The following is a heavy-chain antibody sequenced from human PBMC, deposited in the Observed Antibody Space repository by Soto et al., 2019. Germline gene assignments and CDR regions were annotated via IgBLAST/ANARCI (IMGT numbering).Heavy chain of an antibody. Sequence: PSETLSLTCPVSGGSISSSNYYWGWIRQPPGKGLEWIGSIYYSGSTYYNPSLKSRVTISVDTSKNQFSLNVISVTAADTAVYYCRRSSRYSTDVWGQGTTVTVSS. J-gene: IGHJ6*02. CDR1: GGSISSSNYY. V-gene: IGHV4-39*01. CDR3: RRSSRYSTDV. CDR2: IYYSGST. D-gene: IGHD6-13*01.